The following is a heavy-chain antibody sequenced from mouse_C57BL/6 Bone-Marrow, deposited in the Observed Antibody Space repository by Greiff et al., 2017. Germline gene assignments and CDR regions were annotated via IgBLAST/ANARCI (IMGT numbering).Heavy chain of an antibody. D-gene: IGHD2-2*01. CDR1: GFNIKDYY. J-gene: IGHJ3*01. V-gene: IGHV14-1*01. CDR2: IDPEDGDT. Sequence: VQLQQSGAELVRPGASVKLSCTASGFNIKDYYMDWVKQRPEQGLEWIGRIDPEDGDTEYAPKFQGKATMTSDASPTTAYVQLSSLTSEDTAVYYCTTVVTTGGAWFAYWGQGTLVTVSA. CDR3: TTVVTTGGAWFAY.